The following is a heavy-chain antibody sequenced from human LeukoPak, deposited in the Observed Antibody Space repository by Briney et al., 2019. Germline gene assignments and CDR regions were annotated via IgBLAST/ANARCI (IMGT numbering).Heavy chain of an antibody. CDR1: GFSLSTSGVG. V-gene: IGHV2-5*01. D-gene: IGHD5-24*01. CDR3: AHRRSGMATISFDS. Sequence: SGPTLVKPTQTLTLTCTFSGFSLSTSGVGVGWIRQPPGKALEWLAFINSNDERLYTPSLKSRLTITKDTSKNQVVLTMTNMDPVDTATYYCAHRRSGMATISFDSWGQGTLVTVSS. J-gene: IGHJ4*02. CDR2: INSNDER.